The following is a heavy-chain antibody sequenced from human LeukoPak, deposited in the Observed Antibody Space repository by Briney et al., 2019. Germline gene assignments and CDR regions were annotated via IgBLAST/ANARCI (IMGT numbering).Heavy chain of an antibody. CDR2: VSASGAI. CDR3: ATAYCGGDCTAGGAFDI. Sequence: SETLSLTCSVSGVSVGSHFWSWVRQPAGKALEWIGRVSASGAISSNPSLNSRVTMSLDTSKNQFSLKLTSVTAADTAVYFCATAYCGGDCTAGGAFDIWGQGTMVTVSS. V-gene: IGHV4-4*07. D-gene: IGHD2-21*01. CDR1: GVSVGSHF. J-gene: IGHJ3*02.